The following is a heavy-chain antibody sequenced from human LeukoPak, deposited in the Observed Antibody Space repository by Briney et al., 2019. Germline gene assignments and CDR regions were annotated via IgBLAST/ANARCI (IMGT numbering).Heavy chain of an antibody. CDR2: ISGSGGSI. D-gene: IGHD2-15*01. CDR3: AQQVGYCSSGSCYFTY. CDR1: GFTLSSYG. Sequence: GGSLRLSCAASGFTLSSYGMGWVRQAPGKGLEWVSVISGSGGSIYYGDSAKGRFTISRDKSKNTLSLQMNSLRAEDTAVYYCAQQVGYCSSGSCYFTYWGQGTLVTVSS. V-gene: IGHV3-23*01. J-gene: IGHJ1*01.